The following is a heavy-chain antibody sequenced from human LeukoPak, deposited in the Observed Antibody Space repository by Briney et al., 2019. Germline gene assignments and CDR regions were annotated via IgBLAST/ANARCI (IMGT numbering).Heavy chain of an antibody. V-gene: IGHV4-39*01. Sequence: SETLSLTCTVSGGSISSSSYYWGWIRQPPGKGLEWIGSIYYSGSTYYNPSLKSRVTISVDTSKNRFSLKLSSVTAADTAVYYCARMSSGKTYYYYYMDVWGKGTTVTVSS. J-gene: IGHJ6*03. CDR3: ARMSSGKTYYYYYMDV. CDR2: IYYSGST. CDR1: GGSISSSSYY. D-gene: IGHD6-19*01.